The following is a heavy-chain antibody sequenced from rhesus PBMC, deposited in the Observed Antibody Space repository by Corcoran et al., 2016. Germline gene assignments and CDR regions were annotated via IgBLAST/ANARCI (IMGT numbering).Heavy chain of an antibody. CDR2: IGGSSGTP. CDR3: ARFSGYYPNFDY. CDR1: GGSISGFY. D-gene: IGHD3-28*01. Sequence: QVQLQESGPGLVKPSETLSLTCAVSGGSISGFYWNWIRQSTGKGLGWIWYIGGSSGTPYYHPSLRARVTISTDTSKNQFSLRLPSVTAADTGMYYCARFSGYYPNFDYWGQGVLVTVSS. J-gene: IGHJ4*01. V-gene: IGHV4-165*02.